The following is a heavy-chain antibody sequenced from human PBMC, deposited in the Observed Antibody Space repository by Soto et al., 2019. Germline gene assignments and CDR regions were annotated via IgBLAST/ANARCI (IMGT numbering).Heavy chain of an antibody. J-gene: IGHJ3*02. CDR1: GFTFSSYA. D-gene: IGHD6-19*01. CDR2: ISGSGGST. CDR3: AKDFEQWLVYVDAFDI. V-gene: IGHV3-23*01. Sequence: GGFLRLSCAASGFTFSSYAMSWVRQAPGKGLEWVSAISGSGGSTYYADSVKGRFTMSSDNSKNTLYLQMNSLRAEDTAVYYCAKDFEQWLVYVDAFDIWGQGTMVTVSS.